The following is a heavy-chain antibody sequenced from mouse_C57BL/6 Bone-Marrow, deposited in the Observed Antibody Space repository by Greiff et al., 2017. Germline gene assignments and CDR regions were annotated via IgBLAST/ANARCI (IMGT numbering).Heavy chain of an antibody. V-gene: IGHV14-4*01. Sequence: EVQLQQSGAELVRPGASVKLSCTASGFNIKDDYMHWVKQRPEQGLEWIGCIDPENGDTDYASKFQGKATITADTSSNTAYLQLSSLTSEDTAVDYWSPYNYGSLVAYWGQGTVVTVTA. J-gene: IGHJ3*01. CDR3: SPYNYGSLVAY. CDR1: GFNIKDDY. CDR2: IDPENGDT. D-gene: IGHD1-1*01.